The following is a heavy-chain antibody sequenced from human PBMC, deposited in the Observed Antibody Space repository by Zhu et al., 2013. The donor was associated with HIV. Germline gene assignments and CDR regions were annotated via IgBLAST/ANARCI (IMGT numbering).Heavy chain of an antibody. Sequence: QSGACGGGKAWGRQVKVVLQGFLDTPSPIIEYQTGVRQASGQGLEWMGWMNPKSGNTNYAQKLQGRVTMTTDTSTSTAYMELRSLRSDDTAVYYCARGGGLVVPAAIDYWGQGTLVTVSS. CDR2: MNPKSGNT. D-gene: IGHD2-2*01. J-gene: IGHJ4*02. CDR3: ARGGGLVVPAAIDY. CDR1: DTPSPIIE. V-gene: IGHV1-18*01.